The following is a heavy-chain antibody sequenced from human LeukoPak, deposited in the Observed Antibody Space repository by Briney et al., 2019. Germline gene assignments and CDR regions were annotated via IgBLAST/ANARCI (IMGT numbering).Heavy chain of an antibody. CDR1: GYTFTGYY. J-gene: IGHJ4*02. Sequence: GASVKVSCKASGYTFTGYYMHWVRQAPGQGLEWMGRINPNSGGTNYAQKFQGRVTMTRDTSISTACMELSRLRSDDTAVYYCVRDSYYDFGYWGQGTLVTVSS. D-gene: IGHD3-3*01. V-gene: IGHV1-2*06. CDR2: INPNSGGT. CDR3: VRDSYYDFGY.